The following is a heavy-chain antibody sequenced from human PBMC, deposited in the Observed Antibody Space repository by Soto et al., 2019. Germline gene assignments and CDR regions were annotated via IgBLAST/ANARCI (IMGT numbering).Heavy chain of an antibody. V-gene: IGHV1-8*01. CDR3: ARKAMLGTTGSYYYALDV. J-gene: IGHJ6*02. Sequence: QVQLVQSGAEVKKPGASVKVSCKASGYTFTSYDINWVRQATGQGLEWMGWMNPNTGNRGTVPKFQGRVNMTRDTATNAVYMELSSLRSDDTAVYYCARKAMLGTTGSYYYALDVWGQGTAVTVSS. D-gene: IGHD1-7*01. CDR2: MNPNTGNR. CDR1: GYTFTSYD.